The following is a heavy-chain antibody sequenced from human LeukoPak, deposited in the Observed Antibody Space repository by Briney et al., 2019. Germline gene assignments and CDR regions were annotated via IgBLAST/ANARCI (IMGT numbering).Heavy chain of an antibody. Sequence: GGSLRLSCAASGFSLSSYAMSWVRQAPGKGLEWVSAIRSTDASTYHADSVKGRFTISRDSSKNTMYLQINSLRAEDAAVYYWAKAPVTSCRGAYCYPFDYWGQGTLVTVSS. CDR3: AKAPVTSCRGAYCYPFDY. V-gene: IGHV3-23*01. J-gene: IGHJ4*02. CDR1: GFSLSSYA. CDR2: IRSTDAST. D-gene: IGHD2-21*01.